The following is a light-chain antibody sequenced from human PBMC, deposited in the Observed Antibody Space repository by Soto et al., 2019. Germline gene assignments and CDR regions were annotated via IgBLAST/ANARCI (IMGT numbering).Light chain of an antibody. CDR2: GAS. Sequence: EIVMTQSPATLSVSPGERVTLSCRASQSVSSDLAWHQQKPGQAPRLLIYGASTRATGIPARFXXSGSGTXXXXXXXXXQSEDFAVYYCQQYNNWPLTFGGGTKVEIK. J-gene: IGKJ4*01. CDR3: QQYNNWPLT. V-gene: IGKV3-15*01. CDR1: QSVSSD.